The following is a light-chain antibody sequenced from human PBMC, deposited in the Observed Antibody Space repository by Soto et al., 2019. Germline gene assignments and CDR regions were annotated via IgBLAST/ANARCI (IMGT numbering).Light chain of an antibody. V-gene: IGKV1-6*01. Sequence: AIPMTQSPSSLSASVGDRVTITCRASQYIRNDLGWYQHKPGKAPQLLIFATSHLQSGVPSRFSGSGSATEFTLTISSLQPEDFATYYCLQDYSYPYTFGQGTKLEIK. CDR3: LQDYSYPYT. J-gene: IGKJ2*01. CDR1: QYIRND. CDR2: ATS.